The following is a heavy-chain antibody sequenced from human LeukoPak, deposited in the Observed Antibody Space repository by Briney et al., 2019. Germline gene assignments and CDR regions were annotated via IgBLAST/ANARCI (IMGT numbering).Heavy chain of an antibody. CDR2: VYFDGSNK. CDR3: ARKGGSGYSFCDY. V-gene: IGHV3-33*01. CDR1: GFTFSTFG. J-gene: IGHJ4*02. D-gene: IGHD3-22*01. Sequence: GGSLRLSCAASGFTFSTFGMHWVRQAPGKGLEWVATVYFDGSNKYYADSVKGRFTISRDNSKNTLYLQMNSLRAEDTAVYYCARKGGSGYSFCDYWGQGTLVTVSP.